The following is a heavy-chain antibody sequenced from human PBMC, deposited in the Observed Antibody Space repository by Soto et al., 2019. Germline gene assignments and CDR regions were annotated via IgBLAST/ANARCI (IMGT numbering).Heavy chain of an antibody. CDR2: IYMNGST. CDR1: GFSVYSNY. J-gene: IGHJ4*02. CDR3: ARDGGVNTAMVTRFDC. V-gene: IGHV3-66*01. D-gene: IGHD5-18*01. Sequence: GGSLRLSCAASGFSVYSNYMSWVRQAPGKGLEWVSVIYMNGSTDYADSVQGRFTISRDNAKNSLYLQMNSMRAEDTAVYYCARDGGVNTAMVTRFDCWGKGTLVTVS.